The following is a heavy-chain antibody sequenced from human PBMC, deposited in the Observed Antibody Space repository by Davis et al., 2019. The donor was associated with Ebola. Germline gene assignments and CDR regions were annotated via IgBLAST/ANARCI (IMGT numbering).Heavy chain of an antibody. J-gene: IGHJ3*02. V-gene: IGHV3-23*01. D-gene: IGHD1-14*01. Sequence: GESLKISCAASGFIFSNYWMSWVRQAPGKGPEWVSIISGSASSLSYADSVKGRFTISRDNSKNTLFVQMNSLRAEDTAVYYCAKANGATGTDDALDIWGQGTMVTVSS. CDR3: AKANGATGTDDALDI. CDR1: GFIFSNYW. CDR2: ISGSASSL.